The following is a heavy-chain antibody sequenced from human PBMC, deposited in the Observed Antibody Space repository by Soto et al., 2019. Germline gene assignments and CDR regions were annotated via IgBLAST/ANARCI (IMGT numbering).Heavy chain of an antibody. V-gene: IGHV4-59*01. CDR3: ARVSGSGRYPSFYYGMDV. D-gene: IGHD3-10*01. CDR1: GASISSDY. Sequence: ETLSLTCPVSGASISSDYWSWIRQPPGKGLEWIGYIYYSGSTNYNPSLKSLVTISVDTSKNQFSLKLSSVTAADTAVYYCARVSGSGRYPSFYYGMDVWGQGTKVTVYS. J-gene: IGHJ6*02. CDR2: IYYSGST.